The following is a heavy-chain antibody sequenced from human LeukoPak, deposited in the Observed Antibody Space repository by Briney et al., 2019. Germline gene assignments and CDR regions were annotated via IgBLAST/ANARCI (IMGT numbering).Heavy chain of an antibody. V-gene: IGHV4-31*03. Sequence: SSETLSLTCTVSGVSISSGGYYWSWIRQHPGKGREWIGYIYYSGSTYYNPSLKSRVTISVDTSKNQFSLKLSSVTAADTAVYYCARDRLYYGMDVWGQGTTVTVSS. CDR3: ARDRLYYGMDV. CDR2: IYYSGST. CDR1: GVSISSGGYY. J-gene: IGHJ6*02.